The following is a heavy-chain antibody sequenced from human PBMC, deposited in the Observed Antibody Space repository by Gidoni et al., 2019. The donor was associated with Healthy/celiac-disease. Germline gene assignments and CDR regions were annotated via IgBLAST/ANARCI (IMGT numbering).Heavy chain of an antibody. V-gene: IGHV3-23*01. CDR1: GFTFTSYA. J-gene: IGHJ6*02. Sequence: EVQLLASGGGLVQPGGSLSLSCAASGFTFTSYAMSWVRPSPGKGLEWVSAIRGSGGRTYYADSVKGRFTSSRDNSKNTLYLQMNSLRAEDTAVYYCAKDYRPTTPIYSGYGLYYYYGMDVWGQGTTVTVSS. CDR2: IRGSGGRT. D-gene: IGHD5-12*01. CDR3: AKDYRPTTPIYSGYGLYYYYGMDV.